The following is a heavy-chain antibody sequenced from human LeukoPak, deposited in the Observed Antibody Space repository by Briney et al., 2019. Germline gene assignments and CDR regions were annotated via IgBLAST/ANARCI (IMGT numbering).Heavy chain of an antibody. CDR3: TTDVSNFYDSSGYYRGRSEYFQH. CDR2: IKSKTDGGTT. V-gene: IGHV3-15*01. Sequence: GGSLRLSCAASGFTFSNAWMSWVCQAPGKGLEWVGRIKSKTDGGTTDYAAPVKGRFTISRDDSKNTLYLQMNSPKTEDTAVYYCTTDVSNFYDSSGYYRGRSEYFQHWGQGTLVTVSS. J-gene: IGHJ1*01. CDR1: GFTFSNAW. D-gene: IGHD3-22*01.